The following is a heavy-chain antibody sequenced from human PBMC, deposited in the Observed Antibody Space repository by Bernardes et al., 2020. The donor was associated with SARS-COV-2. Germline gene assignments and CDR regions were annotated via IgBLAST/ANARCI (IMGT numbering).Heavy chain of an antibody. CDR1: GGSISSGSYY. CDR3: ARGYYDVWSGSLSYYYYGMDV. V-gene: IGHV4-61*02. D-gene: IGHD3-3*01. CDR2: IYTSGST. Sequence: SETLSLTCTVSGGSISSGSYYWSWIRQPAGKGLEWIGRIYTSGSTNYNPSLKSRVTISVDTYKNQFSLKLSSVTAADTAVYYCARGYYDVWSGSLSYYYYGMDVWGQGTTVTVSS. J-gene: IGHJ6*02.